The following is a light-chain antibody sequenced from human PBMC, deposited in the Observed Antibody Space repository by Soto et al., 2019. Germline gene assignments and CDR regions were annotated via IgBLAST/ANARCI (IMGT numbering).Light chain of an antibody. J-gene: IGKJ3*01. CDR2: AAS. Sequence: AIRMTQSPSSFSASTGDRVTITCRASQGISSYLAWYQQKPGKAPKLLIYAASTLQSGVPSRFSGSGSGTEFTLTISSLQPEDFATYYCQQLNSYPPFTFGPGTKVDIK. CDR3: QQLNSYPPFT. CDR1: QGISSY. V-gene: IGKV1-8*01.